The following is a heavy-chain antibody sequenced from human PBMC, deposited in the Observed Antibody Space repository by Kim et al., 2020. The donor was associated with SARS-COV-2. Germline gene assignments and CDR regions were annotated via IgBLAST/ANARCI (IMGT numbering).Heavy chain of an antibody. CDR1: GYTFTSYG. J-gene: IGHJ6*02. CDR3: ARDEGEVNFLGWSYYGMDV. CDR2: ISAYNGNT. V-gene: IGHV1-18*04. Sequence: ASVKVSCKASGYTFTSYGISWVRQAPGQGLEWMGWISAYNGNTNYAQKLQGRVTMTTDTSTSTAYMELRSLRSDDTAVYYCARDEGEVNFLGWSYYGMDVWGQGTTVTVSS. D-gene: IGHD6-19*01.